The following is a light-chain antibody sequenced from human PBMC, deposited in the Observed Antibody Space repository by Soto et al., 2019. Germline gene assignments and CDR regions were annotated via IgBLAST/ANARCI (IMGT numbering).Light chain of an antibody. V-gene: IGKV4-1*01. Sequence: DIVMTQSPDSLAVSLGERTTIKCKSSQSIVSRSNNKNYLAWYQQKPGQPPKLLISWASTRESGVPDRFSGSGSGTDFTLTISSLQAEDVAVYHCQQYYDTPTFGQGTKVEI. CDR3: QQYYDTPT. CDR2: WAS. J-gene: IGKJ1*01. CDR1: QSIVSRSNNKNY.